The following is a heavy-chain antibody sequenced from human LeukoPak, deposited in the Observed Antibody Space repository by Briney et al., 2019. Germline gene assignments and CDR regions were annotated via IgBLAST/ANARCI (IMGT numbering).Heavy chain of an antibody. CDR1: GFTFSSYA. J-gene: IGHJ4*02. V-gene: IGHV3-23*01. D-gene: IGHD2-15*01. Sequence: GGSLRLSCAASGFTFSSYAMSWVRQAPGKGLGWVSAISGSGGSTYYADSVKGRFTISRDNSKNTLYLQMNSLRAEDTAVYYCAKDQGIVVVVAGFDYWGRGTLVTVSS. CDR3: AKDQGIVVVVAGFDY. CDR2: ISGSGGST.